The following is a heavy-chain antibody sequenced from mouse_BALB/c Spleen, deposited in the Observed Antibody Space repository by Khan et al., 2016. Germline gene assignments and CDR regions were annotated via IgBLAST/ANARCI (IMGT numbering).Heavy chain of an antibody. CDR1: GFSLTSYG. Sequence: QVQLKESGPGLVAPSQSLSITCTVSGFSLTSYGVHWVRQPPGKGMEWLVVIWSDGSTTYNSALKSRLSISKDNSKSQVFLKMKSLQTDDTAMCYCARNERGGFLAYWGQGTLVTVSA. V-gene: IGHV2-6*02. J-gene: IGHJ3*01. CDR2: IWSDGST. CDR3: ARNERGGFLAY.